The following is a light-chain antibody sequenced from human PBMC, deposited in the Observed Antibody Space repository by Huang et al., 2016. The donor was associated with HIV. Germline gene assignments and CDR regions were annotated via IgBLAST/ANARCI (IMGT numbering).Light chain of an antibody. CDR1: QSFSSN. CDR3: QQYNNWPPWT. J-gene: IGKJ1*01. CDR2: GAS. Sequence: EMVMTQSPATLSVSPGERVTLSCRASQSFSSNLAWYQQKPGQAPRLLIYGASTRATGSPPRFSGGGSGTVFTLTISSLQSEDFAVYYCQQYNNWPPWTFGQGTKVEIK. V-gene: IGKV3-15*01.